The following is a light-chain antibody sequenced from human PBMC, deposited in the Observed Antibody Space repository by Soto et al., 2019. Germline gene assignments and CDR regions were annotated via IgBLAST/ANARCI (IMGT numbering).Light chain of an antibody. Sequence: IVMTQSPDSLAPSLGEGATINCKSSQSVLHSSNSKNYIAWYQQKPGKATTLMIYAASSLQSGVPSRFSGSGSGPDFTLTISSLQPEDFATYYCLQDYNYPWTFGQGTKV. CDR1: QSVLHSSNSKNY. CDR3: LQDYNYPWT. CDR2: AAS. J-gene: IGKJ1*01. V-gene: IGKV1-6*01.